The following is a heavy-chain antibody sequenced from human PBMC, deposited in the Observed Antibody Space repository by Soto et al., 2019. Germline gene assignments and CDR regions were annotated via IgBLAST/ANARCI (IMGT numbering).Heavy chain of an antibody. D-gene: IGHD3-22*01. CDR3: AALSYYYDSSGNLDY. V-gene: IGHV1-58*01. CDR2: IVVGSGNT. Sequence: SVKGSCKASGFTFTSSAVQWVRQARGQRLEWIGWIVVGSGNTNYAQKFQERVTITRDMSTSTAYMELSSLRSEDTAVYYCAALSYYYDSSGNLDYWGQGTLVTVSS. J-gene: IGHJ4*02. CDR1: GFTFTSSA.